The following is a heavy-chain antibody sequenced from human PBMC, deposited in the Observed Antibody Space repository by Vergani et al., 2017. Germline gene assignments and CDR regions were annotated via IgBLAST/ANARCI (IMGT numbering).Heavy chain of an antibody. V-gene: IGHV3-48*03. CDR1: GFTFSSYA. J-gene: IGHJ4*02. Sequence: EVQLLESGGGLVQPGGSLRLSCAASGFTFSSYAMSWVRQAPGKGLEWVSYISSSGSTIYYADSVKGRFTISRDNAKNSLYLQMNSLRAEDTAVYYCASLRYYDFWSGYSPSDYWGQGTLVTVSS. CDR2: ISSSGSTI. D-gene: IGHD3-3*01. CDR3: ASLRYYDFWSGYSPSDY.